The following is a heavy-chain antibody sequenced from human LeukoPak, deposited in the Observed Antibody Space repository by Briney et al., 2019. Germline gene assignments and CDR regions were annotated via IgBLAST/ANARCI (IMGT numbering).Heavy chain of an antibody. CDR3: ASRDCSGGSCHSAGAYPFSY. Sequence: GASLSLSSAACGFTFSNNLMYWARPARGELLEWAASINHSGNVNYYVDSVKGRITISRDNDKNSLYLQMSNLRAEDTAVYYYASRDCSGGSCHSAGAYPFSYWAQATLVIVSS. J-gene: IGHJ4*02. CDR2: INHSGNVN. D-gene: IGHD2-15*01. V-gene: IGHV3-7*03. CDR1: GFTFSNNL.